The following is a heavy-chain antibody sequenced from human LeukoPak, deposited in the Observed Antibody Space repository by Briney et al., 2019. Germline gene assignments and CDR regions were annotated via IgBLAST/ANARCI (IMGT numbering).Heavy chain of an antibody. Sequence: SETLSLTCTVSGGSISSHYWSWIRQPPGKGLEWIGYIYYSGSTNYNPSLKSRVTISVDTSKNQFSLKLSSVTAADTAVYYCARDQGYYFDYWGQGTPVTVSS. CDR2: IYYSGST. CDR3: ARDQGYYFDY. V-gene: IGHV4-59*11. J-gene: IGHJ4*02. CDR1: GGSISSHY.